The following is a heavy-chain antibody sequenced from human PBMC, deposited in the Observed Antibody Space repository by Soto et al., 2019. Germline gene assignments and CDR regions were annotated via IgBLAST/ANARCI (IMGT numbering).Heavy chain of an antibody. D-gene: IGHD3-16*01. J-gene: IGHJ4*02. CDR3: TRGSPFWGDY. V-gene: IGHV1-3*01. Sequence: QVQLVQSGAEVKKPGASVKVSCKASGYTFTTYAMHWVRQAPGQRLEWMGWINAGNGNSKYSQKFQGRVTITRDTSASTAYLELSSLSSEYITVYYCTRGSPFWGDYWGQGTLVTVSS. CDR1: GYTFTTYA. CDR2: INAGNGNS.